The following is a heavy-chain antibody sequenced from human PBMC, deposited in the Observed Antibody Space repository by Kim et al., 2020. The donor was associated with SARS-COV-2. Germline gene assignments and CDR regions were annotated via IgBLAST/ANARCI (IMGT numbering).Heavy chain of an antibody. CDR1: GGSISSSSYY. J-gene: IGHJ6*02. Sequence: SETLSLTCTVSGGSISSSSYYWGWIRQPPGKGLEWIGSIYYSGSTYYNPSLKSRVTISVDTSKNQFSLKLSSVTAADTAVYYCATSPGRDFWGGFVGYYYGMDVWGQGTTVTVSS. CDR2: IYYSGST. V-gene: IGHV4-39*01. D-gene: IGHD3-3*01. CDR3: ATSPGRDFWGGFVGYYYGMDV.